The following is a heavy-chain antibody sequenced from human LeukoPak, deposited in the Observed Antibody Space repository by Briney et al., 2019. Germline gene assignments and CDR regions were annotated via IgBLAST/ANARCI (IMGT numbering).Heavy chain of an antibody. CDR1: GFTFSSYS. CDR2: ISSSSSYI. CDR3: ARVFWGYGSGSYYRDYGMDV. Sequence: GGSLRLSCAASGFTFSSYSMNWVRQAPGKGLEWVSSISSSSSYIYYADSVKGRFTISRDNAKNSLYLQMNSLRAEDTAVYYSARVFWGYGSGSYYRDYGMDVWGQGTTVTVSS. D-gene: IGHD3-10*01. V-gene: IGHV3-21*01. J-gene: IGHJ6*02.